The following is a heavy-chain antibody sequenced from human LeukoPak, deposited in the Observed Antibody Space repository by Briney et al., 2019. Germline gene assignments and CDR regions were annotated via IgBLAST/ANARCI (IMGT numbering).Heavy chain of an antibody. D-gene: IGHD6-6*01. Sequence: GSLRLSCAASGFTFSNYAMSWVRQAPGKGLEWVSAISGSGGSTYYADSVKGRFTISRDNAKNTLYLQMNSLRAEDTAEYYCARGGVYSTSAVDYWGQGTLVTVSS. CDR3: ARGGVYSTSAVDY. CDR1: GFTFSNYA. CDR2: ISGSGGST. V-gene: IGHV3-23*01. J-gene: IGHJ4*02.